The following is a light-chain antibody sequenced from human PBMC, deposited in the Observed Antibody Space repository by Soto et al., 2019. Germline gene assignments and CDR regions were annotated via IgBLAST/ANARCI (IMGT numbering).Light chain of an antibody. J-gene: IGLJ3*02. CDR3: QSYDNSLSGAWV. CDR1: RSNLGAGYD. V-gene: IGLV1-40*01. Sequence: QSVLTQPPSVSGAPGQGVTISCTGTRSNLGAGYDVHWYQQFPGAAPKLLIYANNKRPSGVLDRFSGSKSGTSASLAITGLQAEDEADYYCQSYDNSLSGAWVFGGSTQLTVL. CDR2: ANN.